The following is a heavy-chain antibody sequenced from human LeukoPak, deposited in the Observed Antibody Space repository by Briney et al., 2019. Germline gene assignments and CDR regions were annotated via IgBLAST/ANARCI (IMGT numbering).Heavy chain of an antibody. J-gene: IGHJ4*02. D-gene: IGHD3-3*01. V-gene: IGHV3-23*01. CDR2: ISGSGGST. CDR1: GFTFSSYA. Sequence: PGGSLRLSCAASGFTFSSYAMSWVRQAPGKGLEWVSAISGSGGSTYYADSVKGRFTISRDNSKNTLYLQMNSLRAEDTAVYYCAKDLRFLEWLLYTPFDYWGQGTLATVSS. CDR3: AKDLRFLEWLLYTPFDY.